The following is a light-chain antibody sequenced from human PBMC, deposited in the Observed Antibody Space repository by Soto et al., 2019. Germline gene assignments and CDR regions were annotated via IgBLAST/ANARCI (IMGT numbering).Light chain of an antibody. CDR1: SSNIGSNT. V-gene: IGLV1-44*01. CDR2: SNN. Sequence: QSVLTQPPSASGTPGQRVTISCSGSSSNIGSNTVNWYQQLPGTAPKLVIDSNNQRSSGVPDRFSGSKSGTSASLAISGLQSEDEADYYCVAWDDSLNGYVVFGGGTKVTVL. J-gene: IGLJ2*01. CDR3: VAWDDSLNGYVV.